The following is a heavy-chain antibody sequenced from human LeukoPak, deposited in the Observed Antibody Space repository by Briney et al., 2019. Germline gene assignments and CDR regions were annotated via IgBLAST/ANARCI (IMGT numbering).Heavy chain of an antibody. J-gene: IGHJ4*02. CDR1: GFTFSSYV. V-gene: IGHV3-74*01. CDR2: ISHDGII. D-gene: IGHD5-24*01. CDR3: ARDWVYKIDY. Sequence: GGSLRLSCETAGFTFSSYVMHWVRRTPGKGLVWVPHISHDGIISYADSVKGRFTISRDNAKNTLTLQMNSLRVEDTAVYFCARDWVYKIDYWGRGTLVTVSS.